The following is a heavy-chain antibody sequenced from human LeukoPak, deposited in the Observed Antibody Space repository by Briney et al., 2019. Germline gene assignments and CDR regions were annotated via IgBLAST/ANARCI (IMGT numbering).Heavy chain of an antibody. CDR1: GFTFRSYG. CDR2: IFFDGSDK. Sequence: PGRSLRLSCAASGFTFRSYGMHWVRQTPGKGLEWVAVIFFDGSDKFYADSVKGRFTISRDNSKNTLYLQMNSLRAEDTAMHFCARDRGITYGGECYFDCWGRGTLVTVSS. V-gene: IGHV3-33*08. CDR3: ARDRGITYGGECYFDC. J-gene: IGHJ4*02. D-gene: IGHD3-16*01.